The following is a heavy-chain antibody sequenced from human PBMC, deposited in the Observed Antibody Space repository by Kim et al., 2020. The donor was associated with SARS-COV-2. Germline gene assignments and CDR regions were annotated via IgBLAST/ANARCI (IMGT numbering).Heavy chain of an antibody. CDR3: VKGSRQWLVGVYFQH. J-gene: IGHJ1*01. V-gene: IGHV3-64D*09. D-gene: IGHD6-19*01. Sequence: DSGKGKFTISRDNSKNPLYLQMSSLRAEDTAVYYWVKGSRQWLVGVYFQHWGQGTLVTVSS.